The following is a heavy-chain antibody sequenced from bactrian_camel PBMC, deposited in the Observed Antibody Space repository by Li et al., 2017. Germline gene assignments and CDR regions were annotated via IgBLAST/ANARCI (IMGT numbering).Heavy chain of an antibody. CDR2: VNGDGGST. J-gene: IGHJ7*01. CDR1: GFTFSSYG. Sequence: VQLVESGGGLVQPGGSLRLSCAASGFTFSSYGMSWVRQAPGKGLEWVSTVNGDGGSTYYADSVKGRFTISKDNTKSTLYLQMNSLKPEDTAVYYCAAQVLVQGGMDYWGKGTQVTVS. D-gene: IGHD6*01. V-gene: IGHV3S40*01.